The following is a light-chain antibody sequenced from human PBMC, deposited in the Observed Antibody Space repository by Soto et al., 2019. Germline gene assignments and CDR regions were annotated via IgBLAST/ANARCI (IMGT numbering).Light chain of an antibody. CDR3: SSYSGSNDLV. Sequence: QSALTQPPSASGSPGQSVTISCTGTSSDVGTYNYVSWYQQHPGKAPKVMIFEVTKRPSGVSHRFSGSKSGNTASLTVSGLQPEDEADYYCSSYSGSNDLVFGGGTQLTVL. CDR1: SSDVGTYNY. J-gene: IGLJ3*02. CDR2: EVT. V-gene: IGLV2-8*01.